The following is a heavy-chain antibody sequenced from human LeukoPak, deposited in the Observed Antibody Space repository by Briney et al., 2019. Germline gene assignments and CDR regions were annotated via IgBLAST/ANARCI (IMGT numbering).Heavy chain of an antibody. CDR3: AGDGLLTGTTSVGYYYYMDV. V-gene: IGHV3-30*01. J-gene: IGHJ6*03. D-gene: IGHD1-7*01. CDR1: GFTFSSYA. Sequence: GGSLRLSCAASGFTFSSYAMHWVRQAPGKGLEWVAVISYDGSNKYYADSVKGRFTISRDNSKNTLYLQMNSLRAEDTAVYYCAGDGLLTGTTSVGYYYYMDVWGKGTTVTVSS. CDR2: ISYDGSNK.